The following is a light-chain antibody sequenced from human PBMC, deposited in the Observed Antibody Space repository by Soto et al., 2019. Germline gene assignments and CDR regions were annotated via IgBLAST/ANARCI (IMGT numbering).Light chain of an antibody. CDR3: QQYNNWPLT. CDR2: GPS. V-gene: IGKV3-15*01. Sequence: IVMSQSPAAVSVSPGERATLSCRASQSISSNLAWYQQKPGQAPRLLIYGPSTRATGIPARFSGSGSGTEFTLTISSLQSEDFAVYYCQQYNNWPLTFGGGTKVDIK. CDR1: QSISSN. J-gene: IGKJ4*01.